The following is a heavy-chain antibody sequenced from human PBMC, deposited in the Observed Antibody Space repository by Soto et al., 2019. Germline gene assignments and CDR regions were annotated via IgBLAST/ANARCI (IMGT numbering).Heavy chain of an antibody. CDR1: GGTFSSYT. CDR3: ARGYSNFYYYYYMDV. V-gene: IGHV1-69*02. J-gene: IGHJ6*03. D-gene: IGHD4-4*01. CDR2: IIPILGIA. Sequence: QVQLVQSGAEVKKPGSSVKVSCKASGGTFSSYTISWVRQAPGQGLEWMGRIIPILGIANYAQKFQGRVTITADKSTSTAYMELSSLRSEDTAVYYCARGYSNFYYYYYMDVCGKGTTVTVSS.